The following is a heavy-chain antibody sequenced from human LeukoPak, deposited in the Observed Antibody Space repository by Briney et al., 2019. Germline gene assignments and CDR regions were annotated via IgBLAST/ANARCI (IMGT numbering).Heavy chain of an antibody. D-gene: IGHD3-22*01. J-gene: IGHJ4*02. CDR2: ISGSSSYI. CDR3: ARDPHYYDSSDYYYYFDY. Sequence: PGGSLRLSCAASGFGVSVNYMSWVRQAPGKGLEWVSSISGSSSYIFYADSVKGRFTISRDNAKSSLYLQMHSLRADDTAVYYCARDPHYYDSSDYYYYFDYWGQGTLVTVSS. V-gene: IGHV3-21*01. CDR1: GFGVSVNY.